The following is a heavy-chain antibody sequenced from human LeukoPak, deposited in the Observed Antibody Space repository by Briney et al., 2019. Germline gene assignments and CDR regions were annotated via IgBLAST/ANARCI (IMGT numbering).Heavy chain of an antibody. J-gene: IGHJ3*02. V-gene: IGHV4-59*11. CDR2: IYYTGTT. D-gene: IGHD2-21*02. CDR1: GGSISSHY. Sequence: SETLSLTCTVSGGSISSHYWSWLRQSRERGLEWIGFIYYTGTTRYNPSLRGRVTMSVDSSRNHFSLKLTSMTAADTALYYCARLLNNDNAGDPDTFDMWGQGTMVTVSS. CDR3: ARLLNNDNAGDPDTFDM.